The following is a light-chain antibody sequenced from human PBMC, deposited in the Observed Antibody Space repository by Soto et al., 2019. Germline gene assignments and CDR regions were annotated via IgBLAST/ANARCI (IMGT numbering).Light chain of an antibody. V-gene: IGLV1-44*01. CDR2: RNN. Sequence: QSALTQPPSASGTPGQRVTISCSGSSSNIGSNTVNWYQQLPGTAPKLLIYRNNQRPSGVPDRFSGSKSGTSASLAISGLQSEDEADYYCAAWDDSLNGWVFGGGTQLTVL. J-gene: IGLJ3*02. CDR1: SSNIGSNT. CDR3: AAWDDSLNGWV.